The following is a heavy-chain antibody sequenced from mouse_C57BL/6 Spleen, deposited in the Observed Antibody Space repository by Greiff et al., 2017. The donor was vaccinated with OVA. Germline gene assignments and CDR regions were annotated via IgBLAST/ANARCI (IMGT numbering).Heavy chain of an antibody. CDR2: ISYDGSN. Sequence: DVKLQESGPGLVKPSQSLSLTCSVTGYSITSGYYWNWIRQFPGNKLEWMGYISYDGSNNYNPSLKNRISITRDTSKNQFFLKLNSVTTEDTATYYCARVPSNYYGSSYWYFDVWGTGTTVTVSS. CDR3: ARVPSNYYGSSYWYFDV. D-gene: IGHD1-1*01. J-gene: IGHJ1*03. CDR1: GYSITSGYY. V-gene: IGHV3-6*01.